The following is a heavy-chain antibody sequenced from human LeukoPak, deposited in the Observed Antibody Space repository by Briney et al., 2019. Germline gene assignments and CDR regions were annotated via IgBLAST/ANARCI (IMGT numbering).Heavy chain of an antibody. CDR2: IYYSGST. CDR1: GGSISSGDYY. J-gene: IGHJ4*02. V-gene: IGHV4-30-4*02. CDR3: ARGAGYSSSNDY. D-gene: IGHD6-13*01. Sequence: SETLSLTCTVSGGSISSGDYYWSWIRQPPGKGLEWIGYIYYSGSTYYNPSLKSRVTISVDTSKNQFSLKLSSVTAADTAVYYCARGAGYSSSNDYWGQGTLVTVSS.